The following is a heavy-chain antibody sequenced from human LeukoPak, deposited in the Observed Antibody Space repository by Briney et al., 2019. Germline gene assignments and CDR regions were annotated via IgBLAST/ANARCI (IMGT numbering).Heavy chain of an antibody. J-gene: IGHJ4*02. Sequence: SETLSLACTVSDGSVTNHDWRCARHHPGGGREFIGYVHYNVTTNYNPPLSSRVPISIDTSKKHFFRKLKAGTAADTAVYYVATGYNVFRVEGRYFYSWGQGTLVTVSS. D-gene: IGHD5-24*01. V-gene: IGHV4-59*02. CDR1: DGSVTNHD. CDR2: VHYNVTT. CDR3: ATGYNVFRVEGRYFYS.